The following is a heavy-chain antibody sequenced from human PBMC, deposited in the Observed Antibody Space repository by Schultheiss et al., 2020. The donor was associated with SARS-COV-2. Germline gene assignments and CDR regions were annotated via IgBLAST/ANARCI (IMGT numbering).Heavy chain of an antibody. CDR3: ARDRSSSWYSGMDAFDI. D-gene: IGHD6-13*01. Sequence: SVKVSCKASGYTFTGYYMHWVRQAPGQGLEWMGRIIPILGIANYAQKFQGRVTITADKSTSTAYMELSSLRSEDTAVYYCARDRSSSWYSGMDAFDIWGQGTMVTVS. CDR2: IIPILGIA. V-gene: IGHV1-69*04. J-gene: IGHJ3*02. CDR1: GYTFTGYY.